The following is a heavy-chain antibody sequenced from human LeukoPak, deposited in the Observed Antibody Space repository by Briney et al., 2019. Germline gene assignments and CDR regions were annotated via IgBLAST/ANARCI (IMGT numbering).Heavy chain of an antibody. D-gene: IGHD3-22*01. CDR3: ARLPRYFYDSAAFDI. Sequence: SETLSLTCAVYGGSFSGYYWSWIRQPSGKGLEWIGEINHSGSTNYNPSLKSRVTISVDTSKNQFSLKLSSVTAADTAVYYCARLPRYFYDSAAFDIWGQGTMVTVSS. CDR2: INHSGST. V-gene: IGHV4-34*01. J-gene: IGHJ3*02. CDR1: GGSFSGYY.